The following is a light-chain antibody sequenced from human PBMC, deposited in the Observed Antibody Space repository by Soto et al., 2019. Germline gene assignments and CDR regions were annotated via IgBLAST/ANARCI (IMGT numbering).Light chain of an antibody. Sequence: KRIESGCTRSAKVGDRVTITCRASQSISSWWAWYQQKPGKAPKLLIYDASSLESGVPSRFSGSGSGTECTLTISSLQPEDVAPYYSPHLLSLPITSCHGTLLDI. CDR2: DAS. J-gene: IGKJ5*01. V-gene: IGKV1-5*01. CDR3: PHLLSLPIT. CDR1: QSISSW.